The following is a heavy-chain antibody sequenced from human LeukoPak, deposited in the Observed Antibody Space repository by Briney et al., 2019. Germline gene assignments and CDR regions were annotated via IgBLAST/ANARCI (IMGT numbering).Heavy chain of an antibody. J-gene: IGHJ4*02. CDR3: ARGSSHCSSTSCTFDY. CDR1: GGSFSGYY. CDR2: INHSGST. V-gene: IGHV4-34*01. D-gene: IGHD2-2*01. Sequence: SETLSLTCAVYGGSFSGYYWSWIRQPPGKGLEWIGEINHSGSTNYNPSLKSRVTISVDTFKNQFSLKLSSVTAADTAVYYCARGSSHCSSTSCTFDYWGQGTLVTVSS.